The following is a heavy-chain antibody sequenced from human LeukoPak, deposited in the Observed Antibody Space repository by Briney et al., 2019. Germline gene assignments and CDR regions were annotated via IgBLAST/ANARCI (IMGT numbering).Heavy chain of an antibody. V-gene: IGHV3-21*01. CDR3: ARTIAVAGTAGY. CDR1: GFTFCSYS. D-gene: IGHD6-13*01. J-gene: IGHJ4*02. CDR2: ISSSSSYI. Sequence: VGALRLSCAASGFTFCSYSINWVRQAPGKGLEWVSSISSSSSYIYYADLVKGRFTISRDNAKMSLYLKMNSLRAEDTAVYYCARTIAVAGTAGYWGQGTLVTVSS.